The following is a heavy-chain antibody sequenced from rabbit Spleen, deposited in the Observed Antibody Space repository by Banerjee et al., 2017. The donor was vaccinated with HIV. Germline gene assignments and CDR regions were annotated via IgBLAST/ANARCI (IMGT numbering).Heavy chain of an antibody. CDR1: GFSFSSSDY. V-gene: IGHV1S40*01. Sequence: QSLEESGGDLAKPGASLTLTCTASGFSFSSSDYMCWVRQAPGKGLEWIACIDTGSSGFSYFASWAKGRFTISKTSSTTVTLQMTSLTAADTATYFCARDSGSSFSSYGMDLWARAPSSPS. D-gene: IGHD8-1*01. CDR2: IDTGSSGFS. CDR3: ARDSGSSFSSYGMDL. J-gene: IGHJ6*01.